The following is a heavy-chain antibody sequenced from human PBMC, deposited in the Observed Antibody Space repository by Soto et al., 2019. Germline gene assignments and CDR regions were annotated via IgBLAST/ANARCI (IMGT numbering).Heavy chain of an antibody. CDR3: ARASITMIVVVIAYYFDY. J-gene: IGHJ4*02. Sequence: QVQLVESGGGVVQPGRSLRLSCAASGFTFSSYAMHWVRQAPGKGLEWVAVISYDGSNKYCADSVKGRFTISRDNSKNTLYLQMNSLRAEDTAVYYCARASITMIVVVIAYYFDYWGQGTLVTVSS. V-gene: IGHV3-30-3*01. CDR1: GFTFSSYA. D-gene: IGHD3-22*01. CDR2: ISYDGSNK.